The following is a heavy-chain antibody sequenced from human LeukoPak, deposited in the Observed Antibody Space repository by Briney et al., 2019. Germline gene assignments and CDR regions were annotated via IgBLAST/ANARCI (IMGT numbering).Heavy chain of an antibody. D-gene: IGHD3-10*01. CDR2: FYHGGST. J-gene: IGHJ4*02. CDR3: ARTRYYYNSRSYGAPYYFDY. CDR1: GYSISTGYY. V-gene: IGHV4-38-2*02. Sequence: SETLSLTCTVSGYSISTGYYWDWIRQPPGKGLEWIGTFYHGGSTYYNPSLKSRVTISVDTSKNQFSLNLTSVTAADTAVYYCARTRYYYNSRSYGAPYYFDYWGQGTLVTVSS.